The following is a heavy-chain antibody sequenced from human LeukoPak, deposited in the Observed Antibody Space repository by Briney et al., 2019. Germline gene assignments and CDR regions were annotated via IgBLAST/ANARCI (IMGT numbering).Heavy chain of an antibody. CDR1: GGSFSGYY. J-gene: IGHJ4*02. D-gene: IGHD3-3*01. Sequence: SETLSLTCAVYGGSFSGYYWSWIRQPSGKGLEWIGEINHSGSTNYNPSLKSRVTISVDTSKNQFSLKLSSVTAADTAVYYCARRPGTILDSWGQGTLVTVSS. CDR3: ARRPGTILDS. CDR2: INHSGST. V-gene: IGHV4-34*01.